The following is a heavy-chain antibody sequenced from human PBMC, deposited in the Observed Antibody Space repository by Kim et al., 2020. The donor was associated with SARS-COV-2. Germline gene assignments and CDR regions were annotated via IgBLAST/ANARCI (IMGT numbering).Heavy chain of an antibody. Sequence: GGSLRLSCAASGFTFSRYDMHWVRQATGKGLEWVSGIGTAGDTYYPGSVKGRFTNSRENAKNSLYLQKNSLRAGDAAVYYCAREMVRGFIIGPYDIWGQGTLVTVSS. CDR3: AREMVRGFIIGPYDI. CDR2: IGTAGDT. V-gene: IGHV3-13*01. CDR1: GFTFSRYD. J-gene: IGHJ3*02. D-gene: IGHD3-10*01.